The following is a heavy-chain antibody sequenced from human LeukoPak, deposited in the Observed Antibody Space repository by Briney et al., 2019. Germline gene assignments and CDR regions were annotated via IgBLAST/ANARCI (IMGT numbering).Heavy chain of an antibody. CDR2: IGTSSSTI. J-gene: IGHJ4*02. V-gene: IGHV3-48*04. D-gene: IGHD2-15*01. Sequence: GGSLRLSCAASGFTFSTYGMNWVRQAPGKGLEWVSYIGTSSSTIYYADSVKGRFTISRDNAKNSLYLQMNSLRAEDTAVYYCARGRYCNGGSCYFDFWGQGTLVTVSS. CDR3: ARGRYCNGGSCYFDF. CDR1: GFTFSTYG.